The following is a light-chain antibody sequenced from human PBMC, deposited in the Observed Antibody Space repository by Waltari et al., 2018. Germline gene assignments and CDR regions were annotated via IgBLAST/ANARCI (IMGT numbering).Light chain of an antibody. J-gene: IGKJ1*01. CDR3: QQYGSSAWT. CDR2: GAS. V-gene: IGKV3-20*01. Sequence: EIVLTQSPGTLTLFPGESATLSGRASQPVRNSYVAWYRQKRGQAPELVIYGASNRATGIPHRISGSESGTDFTLTITGLEPEDFAVYYCQQYGSSAWTFGPGTKVELK. CDR1: QPVRNSY.